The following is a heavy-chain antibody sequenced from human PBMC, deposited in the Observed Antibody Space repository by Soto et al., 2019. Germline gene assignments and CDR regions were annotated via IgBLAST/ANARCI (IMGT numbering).Heavy chain of an antibody. D-gene: IGHD6-6*01. CDR2: IYDGGST. V-gene: IGHV4-59*01. Sequence: SETLSLTCTVSGGSISSYYWSWIRQPPGKGLEWIGYIYDGGSTNYNPSLKSRVTISVDTSKNQFSLKLTSVTAADTAVYYCAAHPRYWGQGTLVTVSS. J-gene: IGHJ4*02. CDR3: AAHPRY. CDR1: GGSISSYY.